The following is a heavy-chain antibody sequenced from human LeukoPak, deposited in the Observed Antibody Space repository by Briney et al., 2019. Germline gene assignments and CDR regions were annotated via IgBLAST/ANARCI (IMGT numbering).Heavy chain of an antibody. V-gene: IGHV3-23*01. J-gene: IGHJ5*02. CDR1: GFTFSSNA. CDR3: AKPSGGSGGYVDRFDP. D-gene: IGHD6-19*01. CDR2: ITGSGDTT. Sequence: GGSLRLSCAAAGFTFSSNAMTWVRQAPGKGLECVSAITGSGDTTYYADSVKGRFTISRDNSKNTLSLRMDSLRAEDTAVYYCAKPSGGSGGYVDRFDPWGQGTLVTASS.